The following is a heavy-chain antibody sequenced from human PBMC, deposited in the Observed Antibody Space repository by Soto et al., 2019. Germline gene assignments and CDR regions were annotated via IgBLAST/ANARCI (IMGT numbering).Heavy chain of an antibody. CDR2: INHSGST. CDR1: GGSFSGYY. Sequence: SETLSLTCAVYGGSFSGYYWSWIRQPPGKGLEWIGEINHSGSTNYNPSLKSRVTISVDTSKNQFSLKLSSVTAADTAVYYCAMLGYCSSTSCYDFDYWGQGTLVTVSS. J-gene: IGHJ4*02. D-gene: IGHD2-2*01. V-gene: IGHV4-34*01. CDR3: AMLGYCSSTSCYDFDY.